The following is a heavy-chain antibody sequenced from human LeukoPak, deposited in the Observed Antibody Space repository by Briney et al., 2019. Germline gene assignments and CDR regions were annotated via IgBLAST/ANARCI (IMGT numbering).Heavy chain of an antibody. V-gene: IGHV3-15*01. CDR3: TTEPYSSGWPYYFDY. CDR1: GFTFSNAW. CDR2: IKSKTDGGTT. D-gene: IGHD6-19*01. J-gene: IGHJ4*02. Sequence: GGSLRLSCAASGFTFSNAWMSWVRQAPGKGLEWVGRIKSKTDGGTTDYAAPVKGRFTISRDDSKNTLYLQMNSLKTEDTAVHYCTTEPYSSGWPYYFDYWGQGTLVTVSS.